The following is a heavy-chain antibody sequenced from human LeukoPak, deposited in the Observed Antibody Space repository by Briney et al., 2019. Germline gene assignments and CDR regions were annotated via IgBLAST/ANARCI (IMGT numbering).Heavy chain of an antibody. CDR1: GGSISSYY. CDR3: ARVAKRVWGSYYYFDY. J-gene: IGHJ4*02. D-gene: IGHD3-16*01. V-gene: IGHV4-4*07. CDR2: IYTSGST. Sequence: SETLSLTCTVSGGSISSYYWSWIRQPAGKGLEWIGRIYTSGSTNYNPSLKSRVTMSVDTSKNHFSLKLSSVTAADTAVYYCARVAKRVWGSYYYFDYWGQGTLVTVSS.